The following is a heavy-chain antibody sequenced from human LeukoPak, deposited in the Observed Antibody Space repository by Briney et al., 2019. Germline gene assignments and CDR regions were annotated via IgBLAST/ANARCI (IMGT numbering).Heavy chain of an antibody. D-gene: IGHD6-6*01. CDR1: GFAFSSYS. J-gene: IGHJ5*02. CDR2: ISGSSSYI. Sequence: GGSLRHSCAASGFAFSSYSMNWVRQAPGKGLEWVSSISGSSSYIYYADSLKGRFAISRDNAKISLYLQMNSLRAEDTAVYYCARVLYSSSSFWFDPWGQGTQVTVSS. V-gene: IGHV3-21*01. CDR3: ARVLYSSSSFWFDP.